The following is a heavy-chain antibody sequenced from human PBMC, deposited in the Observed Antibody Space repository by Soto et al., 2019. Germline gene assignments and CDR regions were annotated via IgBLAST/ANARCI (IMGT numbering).Heavy chain of an antibody. D-gene: IGHD6-13*01. Sequence: QVQLVQSGAEVKKPGASVKVSCKASGYTFTGYYMHWVRQAPGQGLEWMGWINPNSGGTNYAQKYQGWVTMTRDTSISTAYMELSRLRSDDTAVYYCAREYSSTREYYFDYWGQGTLVTVSS. CDR2: INPNSGGT. CDR1: GYTFTGYY. J-gene: IGHJ4*02. V-gene: IGHV1-2*04. CDR3: AREYSSTREYYFDY.